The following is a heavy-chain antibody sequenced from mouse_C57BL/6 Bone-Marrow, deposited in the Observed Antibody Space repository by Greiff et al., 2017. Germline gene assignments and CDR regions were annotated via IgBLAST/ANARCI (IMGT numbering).Heavy chain of an antibody. V-gene: IGHV1-26*01. Sequence: EVKLQQSGPELVKPGASVKISCKASGYTFTDYYMNWVKQSHGKSLEWIGDINPNNGGTSYNQKFKGKATLTVDKSSSTAYMELRSLTSEDSAVYYRAREGLLELYYFDYWGQGTTLTVSS. J-gene: IGHJ2*01. D-gene: IGHD2-3*01. CDR3: AREGLLELYYFDY. CDR1: GYTFTDYY. CDR2: INPNNGGT.